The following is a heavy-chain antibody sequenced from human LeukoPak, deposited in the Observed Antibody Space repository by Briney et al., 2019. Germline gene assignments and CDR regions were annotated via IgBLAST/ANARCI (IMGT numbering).Heavy chain of an antibody. CDR2: ISSSSSYI. D-gene: IGHD5-24*01. V-gene: IGHV3-21*01. Sequence: GGSLRLSCAASGFTFSSYWMSWVRQAPGKGLEWVSSISSSSSYIYYADSVKGRFTISRDNAKNSLYLQMNSLRAEDTAVYYCARVGVEIAGDYWGQGTLVTVSS. J-gene: IGHJ4*02. CDR3: ARVGVEIAGDY. CDR1: GFTFSSYW.